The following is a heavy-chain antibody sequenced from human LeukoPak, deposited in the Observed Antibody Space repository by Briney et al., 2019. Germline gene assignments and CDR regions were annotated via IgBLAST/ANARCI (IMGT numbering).Heavy chain of an antibody. CDR1: GGSISSGGHS. D-gene: IGHD3-10*01. CDR2: IYHSGST. J-gene: IGHJ5*02. Sequence: SQTLSLTCAVSGGSISSGGHSWSWIRQPPGKGLEWIGYIYHSGSTYYNPSLKSRVTMSVDRSKNQFSLRLSSVTAADTAVYYCAREYGSETVAPWGQGTLVTVSS. V-gene: IGHV4-30-2*01. CDR3: AREYGSETVAP.